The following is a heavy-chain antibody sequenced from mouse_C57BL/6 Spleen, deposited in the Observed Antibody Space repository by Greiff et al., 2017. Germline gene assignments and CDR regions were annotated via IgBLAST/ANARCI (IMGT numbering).Heavy chain of an antibody. CDR2: IYPGDGDT. V-gene: IGHV1-80*01. D-gene: IGHD2-1*01. CDR1: GYAFSSYW. J-gene: IGHJ1*03. Sequence: VQLQQSGAELVKPGASVKISCKASGYAFSSYWMNWVKQRPGKGLEWIGQIYPGDGDTNYNGKFKGKATLTADKSSSTAYMQLSSLSSEDSAVYFCARPYGNYGYWYFDVWGTGTTVTVSS. CDR3: ARPYGNYGYWYFDV.